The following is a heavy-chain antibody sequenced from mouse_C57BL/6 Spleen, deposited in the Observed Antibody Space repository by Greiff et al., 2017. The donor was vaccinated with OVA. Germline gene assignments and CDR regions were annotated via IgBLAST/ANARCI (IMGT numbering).Heavy chain of an antibody. D-gene: IGHD2-3*01. CDR2: ISDGGSYT. J-gene: IGHJ3*01. CDR1: GFTFSSYA. Sequence: EVKLVESGGGLVKPGGSLKLSCAASGFTFSSYAMSWVRQTPEKRLEWVATISDGGSYTYYPDNVKGRFTISRDNANNNLYLQMSHLKSEDTAMYYCARSDGYFSYWGQGTLVTVSA. CDR3: ARSDGYFSY. V-gene: IGHV5-4*03.